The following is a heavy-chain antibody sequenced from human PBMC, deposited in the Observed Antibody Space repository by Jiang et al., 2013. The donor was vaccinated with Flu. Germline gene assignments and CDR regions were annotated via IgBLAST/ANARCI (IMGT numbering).Heavy chain of an antibody. CDR1: GYSFTDYW. J-gene: IGHJ4*02. V-gene: IGHV5-51*01. CDR2: IYPGDSDT. D-gene: IGHD3-10*01. Sequence: SGYSFTDYWIGWVRQMPGKGLEWMGIIYPGDSDTRYSPSFQGQVTISADKSINTAYLQWSSLKASDTAMYYCARRDRFGEFIWGQGTLVTVSS. CDR3: ARRDRFGEFI.